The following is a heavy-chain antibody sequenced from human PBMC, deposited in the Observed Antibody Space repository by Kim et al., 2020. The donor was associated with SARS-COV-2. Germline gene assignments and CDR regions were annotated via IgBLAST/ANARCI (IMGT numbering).Heavy chain of an antibody. CDR1: GFTFGDYA. Sequence: GGSLRLSCAASGFTFGDYAMHWVRQAPGKGLEWVSGISWNSGSIGYADSVKGRFTISRDNAKNSLYLQMNSLRAEDTALYYCAKDSAECSSTSCYHYYYYYMDVWGKGTTVTVSS. CDR3: AKDSAECSSTSCYHYYYYYMDV. J-gene: IGHJ6*03. D-gene: IGHD2-2*01. CDR2: ISWNSGSI. V-gene: IGHV3-9*01.